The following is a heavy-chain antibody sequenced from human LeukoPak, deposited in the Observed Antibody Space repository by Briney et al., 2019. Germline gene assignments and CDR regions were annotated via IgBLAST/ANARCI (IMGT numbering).Heavy chain of an antibody. CDR3: ARQGSYYYLDY. D-gene: IGHD1-26*01. CDR2: IYYTGST. CDR1: GGSISSSNYS. J-gene: IGHJ4*02. V-gene: IGHV4-39*01. Sequence: SETLSLTCTVSGGSISSSNYSWGWIRQPPGKGLEWIGTIYYTGSTYYNPSLKSRVSISVDTSKNQFSLKLSSVTAADTAVYYCARQGSYYYLDYWGQGTLVTVSS.